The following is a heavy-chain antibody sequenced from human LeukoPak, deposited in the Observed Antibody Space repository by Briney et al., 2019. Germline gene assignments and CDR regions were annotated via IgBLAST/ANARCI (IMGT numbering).Heavy chain of an antibody. Sequence: PGGSLRLSCAASGFTFDYAMHWVRQAPGKGLEWVSGISLNSVKTGYADSVKGRFIISRDNAKNSLYLQMNSLRTEDTALYYCVKDDGWYSWGQGTMVTVSS. D-gene: IGHD2-15*01. CDR3: VKDDGWYS. CDR2: ISLNSVKT. CDR1: GFTFDYA. J-gene: IGHJ3*01. V-gene: IGHV3-9*01.